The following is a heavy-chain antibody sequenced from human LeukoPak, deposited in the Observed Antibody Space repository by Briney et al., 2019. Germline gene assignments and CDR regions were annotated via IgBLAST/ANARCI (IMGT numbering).Heavy chain of an antibody. V-gene: IGHV4-59*01. CDR1: GGSIDTYY. D-gene: IGHD6-19*01. J-gene: IGHJ4*02. CDR2: NYYTGST. Sequence: PSETLSLTCTVSGGSIDTYYWSWIRQPPGKGLEYIAYNYYTGSTDYNPSFKSRVRMSLDTSKNQFSLVLNSVTAADTAVYYCARGRYGGGWYDYWGQGTLVTVSS. CDR3: ARGRYGGGWYDY.